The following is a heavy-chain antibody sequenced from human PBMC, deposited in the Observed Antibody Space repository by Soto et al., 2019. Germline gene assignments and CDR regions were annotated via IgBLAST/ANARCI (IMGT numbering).Heavy chain of an antibody. Sequence: GGSLRLSCAASGFPFSIYGMHLVRQSPGKGLEWVAFIWYDGSNKYYADSVKGRFTISRDNSKNTLYLQMNSLRAEDTAVYYCARVVRQSRYYYDYGMDVWGQGTTVTVSS. CDR3: ARVVRQSRYYYDYGMDV. J-gene: IGHJ6*02. CDR1: GFPFSIYG. D-gene: IGHD2-15*01. CDR2: IWYDGSNK. V-gene: IGHV3-33*01.